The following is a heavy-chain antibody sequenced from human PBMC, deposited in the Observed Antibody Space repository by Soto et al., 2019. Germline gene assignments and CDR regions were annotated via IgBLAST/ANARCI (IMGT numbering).Heavy chain of an antibody. V-gene: IGHV5-10-1*01. CDR2: IDPSDSYT. CDR3: ARLQAYCGGDCYSPYYYYYGMDV. CDR1: GYSFTSYW. Sequence: GESLKISCKGSGYSFTSYWISWVRQMPGKGLEGMGRIDPSDSYTNYSPSFQGHVTISADKSISTAYLQWSSLKASDTAMYYCARLQAYCGGDCYSPYYYYYGMDVWGQGTTVTVSS. D-gene: IGHD2-21*02. J-gene: IGHJ6*02.